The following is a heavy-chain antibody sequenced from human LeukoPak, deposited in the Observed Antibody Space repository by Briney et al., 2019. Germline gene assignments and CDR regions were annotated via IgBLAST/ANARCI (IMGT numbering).Heavy chain of an antibody. D-gene: IGHD5-12*01. CDR3: ARDSGRRVATIRRGLDY. Sequence: ASVKVSCKASGGTFSSYAISWVRQAPGQGLEWMGGIIPIFGTPKYAQNFQGRVTITADEATSTAYLELSSLRSEDTAVYYCARDSGRRVATIRRGLDYWGQGTLVIVSS. V-gene: IGHV1-69*13. CDR2: IIPIFGTP. J-gene: IGHJ4*02. CDR1: GGTFSSYA.